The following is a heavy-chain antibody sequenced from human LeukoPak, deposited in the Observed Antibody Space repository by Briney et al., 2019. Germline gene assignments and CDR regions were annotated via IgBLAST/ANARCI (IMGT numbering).Heavy chain of an antibody. D-gene: IGHD6-13*01. CDR2: IYYSGST. V-gene: IGHV4-59*01. CDR3: ARVYYSSTYDYWYFDL. J-gene: IGHJ2*01. CDR1: GGSISSYY. Sequence: SETLSLTCTVSGGSISSYYWSWIRQPPGKGLEWIGYIYYSGSTNYNPSLKSRVTISVDTSKNQFSLKLSSVTAADTAVYYCARVYYSSTYDYWYFDLWGRGTLVTVSS.